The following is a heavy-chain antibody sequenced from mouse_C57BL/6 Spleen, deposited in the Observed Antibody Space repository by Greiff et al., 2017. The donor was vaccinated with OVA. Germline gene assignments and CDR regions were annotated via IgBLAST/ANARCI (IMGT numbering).Heavy chain of an antibody. V-gene: IGHV1-50*01. Sequence: QVQLQQSGAELVKPGASVKLSCKASGYTFTSYWMQWVKQRPGQGLEWIGEIDPSDSYTNYNQKFKGKATLTVDTSSSTAYMQLSSLTSEDSAVYYCAREDLFAYWGQGTLVTVSA. CDR1: GYTFTSYW. CDR2: IDPSDSYT. J-gene: IGHJ3*01. CDR3: AREDLFAY.